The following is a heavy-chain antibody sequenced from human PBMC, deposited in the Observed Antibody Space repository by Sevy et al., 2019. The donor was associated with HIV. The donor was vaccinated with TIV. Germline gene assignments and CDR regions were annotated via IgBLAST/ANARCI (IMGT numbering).Heavy chain of an antibody. CDR2: ISWNSGAI. CDR3: GRAQGYCVVNSCFGGSINAFDI. CDR1: GFTFSDYA. V-gene: IGHV3-9*01. D-gene: IGHD2-2*01. J-gene: IGHJ3*02. Sequence: GGSLRLSCAASGFTFSDYAMLWVRLVPGKGLEWVSGISWNSGAIGYADSVKGRFTISRDNAKNSLHLQMNSLRVEDTALYYCGRAQGYCVVNSCFGGSINAFDIWGQGTMVTVSS.